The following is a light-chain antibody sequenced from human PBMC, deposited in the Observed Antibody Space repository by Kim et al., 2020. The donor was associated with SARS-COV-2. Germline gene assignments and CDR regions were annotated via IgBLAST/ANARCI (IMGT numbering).Light chain of an antibody. Sequence: APVADRVTMTSRASKSINNWLAWYQPKQGKAPKLMIYAASSLESGVPSRFSGSASGTEFTLTITSLQPDDFATYYCQQYNYYPYTFGQGTKLEI. J-gene: IGKJ2*01. CDR3: QQYNYYPYT. CDR1: KSINNW. V-gene: IGKV1-5*01. CDR2: AAS.